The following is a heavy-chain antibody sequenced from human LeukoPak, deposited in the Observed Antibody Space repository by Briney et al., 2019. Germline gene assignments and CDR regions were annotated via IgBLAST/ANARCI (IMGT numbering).Heavy chain of an antibody. V-gene: IGHV4-39*01. CDR3: ARSHYYDSSGSHNNWFDP. CDR1: GGSIRSSYYY. J-gene: IGHJ5*02. CDR2: IYDSGST. Sequence: SETLSLTCTVSGGSIRSSYYYWGWIRQPPGKGLEWIGSIYDSGSTYYNPSLKSRVTISVDTSKNQFSLKLSSVTAADTAVYYCARSHYYDSSGSHNNWFDPWGQGTLVTVSS. D-gene: IGHD3-22*01.